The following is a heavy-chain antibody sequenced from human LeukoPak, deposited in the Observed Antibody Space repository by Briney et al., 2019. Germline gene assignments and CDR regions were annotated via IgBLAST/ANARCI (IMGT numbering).Heavy chain of an antibody. J-gene: IGHJ4*02. V-gene: IGHV4-38-2*01. CDR2: IYHSGST. D-gene: IGHD3-10*01. CDR3: ARLAGGRSGYFDY. Sequence: PSETLSLTCGVSGYSISSGYYWGWIRQPPGKGLEWIGSIYHSGSTYYNPSLKSRVTILVETSKNQFSLNLSSVTAADTAVYYCARLAGGRSGYFDYWGQGTLVTVSS. CDR1: GYSISSGYY.